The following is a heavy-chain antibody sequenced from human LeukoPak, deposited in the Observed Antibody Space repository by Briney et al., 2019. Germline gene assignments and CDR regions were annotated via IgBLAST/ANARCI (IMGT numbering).Heavy chain of an antibody. D-gene: IGHD1-26*01. CDR2: INHSGST. V-gene: IGHV4-34*01. Sequence: SETLSLTCAVYGGSFSDYYWSWIRQPPGKGLEWIGEINHSGSTNYDPSLKSRVTISVDTSKNQFSLRLSSVTAADTAVYYCARHGDSGTYGQIDYWGQGTLVTVSS. J-gene: IGHJ4*02. CDR3: ARHGDSGTYGQIDY. CDR1: GGSFSDYY.